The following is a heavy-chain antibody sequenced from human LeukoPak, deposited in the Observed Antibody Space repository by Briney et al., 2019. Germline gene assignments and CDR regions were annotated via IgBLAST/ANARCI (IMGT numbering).Heavy chain of an antibody. V-gene: IGHV4-30-4*08. D-gene: IGHD3-10*01. Sequence: SETLSLTCTVSGGSISSGDYYWSWIRQPPGKGLEWIGYIYYSGSTYYNPSLKSRVTISVDTSKNQFSLKLSSVTAADTAVYYCARAPTYGSGSYAIDPWGQGTPVTVSS. CDR2: IYYSGST. J-gene: IGHJ5*02. CDR1: GGSISSGDYY. CDR3: ARAPTYGSGSYAIDP.